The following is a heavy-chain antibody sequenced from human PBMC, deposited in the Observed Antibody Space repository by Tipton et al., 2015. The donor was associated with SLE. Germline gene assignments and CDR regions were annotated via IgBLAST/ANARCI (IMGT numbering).Heavy chain of an antibody. CDR3: ARVLIAVYGMDV. CDR2: ISYDGSNK. J-gene: IGHJ6*02. V-gene: IGHV3-30*04. Sequence: KGLEWVALISYDGSNKYFADSVKGRFTISRDNSKNTLYLQMNSLRPEDTGVYYCARVLIAVYGMDVWGQGTTVTVSS.